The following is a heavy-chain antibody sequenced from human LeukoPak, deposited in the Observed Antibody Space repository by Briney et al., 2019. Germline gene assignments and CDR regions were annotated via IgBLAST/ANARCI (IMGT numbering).Heavy chain of an antibody. CDR1: GFTFDDYA. D-gene: IGHD1-26*01. CDR3: AKDKISGSYSLYFDY. J-gene: IGHJ4*02. V-gene: IGHV3-43*02. CDR2: ISGDGGST. Sequence: GRSLRLSCAASGFTFDDYAMHWVRQAPGKGLEWVSLISGDGGSTYYADSVKGRFTISRDNSKNSLYLQMNSLRTEDTALYYCAKDKISGSYSLYFDYWGQGTLVTVSS.